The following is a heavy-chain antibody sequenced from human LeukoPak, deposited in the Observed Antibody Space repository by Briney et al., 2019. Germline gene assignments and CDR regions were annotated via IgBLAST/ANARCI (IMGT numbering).Heavy chain of an antibody. CDR1: GGSISSSSYY. CDR2: IYYSGST. V-gene: IGHV4-39*01. J-gene: IGHJ6*03. Sequence: SETLSLTCTVSGGSISSSSYYWGWIRQPPGKGLEWIGSIYYSGSTYYNPSLKSRVTISVDTSKNQFSLKLSSVTAADTAMYYCAGSLRYFDWALNYYYYYMHVWGKGTTVTVSS. CDR3: AGSLRYFDWALNYYYYYMHV. D-gene: IGHD3-9*01.